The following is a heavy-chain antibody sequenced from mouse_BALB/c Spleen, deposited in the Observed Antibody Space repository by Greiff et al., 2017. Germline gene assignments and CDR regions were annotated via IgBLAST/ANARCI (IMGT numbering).Heavy chain of an antibody. CDR3: ASWHQAGFAY. D-gene: IGHD3-1*01. V-gene: IGHV14-3*02. CDR1: GFNFKDTY. CDR2: IYPANGNT. J-gene: IGHJ3*01. Sequence: EVQLQQSGAELVKPGASVKLSCTASGFNFKDTYMHWVKQRPEQGLEWIGSIYPANGNTNYDPKFQGKATITADTSSNTAYLQLSSLTSEDTAVYCSASWHQAGFAYWGQGTLVTVSA.